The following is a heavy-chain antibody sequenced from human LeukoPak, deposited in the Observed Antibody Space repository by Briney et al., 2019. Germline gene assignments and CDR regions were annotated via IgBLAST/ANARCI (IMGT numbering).Heavy chain of an antibody. V-gene: IGHV1-2*06. CDR2: INPNTGAT. CDR3: ATGGFCSGGSCYPRADF. D-gene: IGHD2-15*01. J-gene: IGHJ4*02. CDR1: GGTFSSYA. Sequence: ASVKVSCKASGGTFSSYAISWVRQAPGQGPEWMGRINPNTGATEYAQKFQGRVTMTRDRSISTAYLEMSRLNSDDTAVYYCATGGFCSGGSCYPRADFWGQGTLVTVSS.